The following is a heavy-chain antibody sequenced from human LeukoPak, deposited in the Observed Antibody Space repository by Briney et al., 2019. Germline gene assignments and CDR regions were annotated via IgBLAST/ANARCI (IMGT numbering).Heavy chain of an antibody. CDR3: ARYVGATLGIYY. J-gene: IGHJ4*02. Sequence: ASVKVSCKASGYTFTGYYMHWVRQAPGQGLEWMGWINPNSGGTNYAQKFQGRVTMTRDTSISTAYMELSRLGSDDTAVYYCARYVGATLGIYYWGQGTLVTVSS. V-gene: IGHV1-2*02. CDR1: GYTFTGYY. CDR2: INPNSGGT. D-gene: IGHD1-26*01.